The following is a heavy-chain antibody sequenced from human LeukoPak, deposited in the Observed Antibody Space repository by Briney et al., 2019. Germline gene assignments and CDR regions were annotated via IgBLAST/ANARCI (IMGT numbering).Heavy chain of an antibody. V-gene: IGHV4-59*12. J-gene: IGHJ3*02. D-gene: IGHD3-10*01. Sequence: SETLSLTCTVSGGSISNYYWNWIRQPPGKGLEWIGYIYYTGSTNYNPSLKSRVTMSVDTSKNQFSLKLSSVTAADTAVYYCARGPMVRGVITLYDAFDIWGQGTMVTVSS. CDR1: GGSISNYY. CDR3: ARGPMVRGVITLYDAFDI. CDR2: IYYTGST.